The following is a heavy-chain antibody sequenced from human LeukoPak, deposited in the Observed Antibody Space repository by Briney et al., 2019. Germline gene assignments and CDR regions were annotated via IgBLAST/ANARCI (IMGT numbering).Heavy chain of an antibody. CDR3: AREFAWEPLFN. J-gene: IGHJ4*02. V-gene: IGHV4-30-4*01. CDR2: ISYSGST. Sequence: PSETLSLTCTVSGGSISSGDYYWSWIRQPPGRGLEWIGYISYSGSTYYNPSLKSRVTMSVDTSKNQFSLKLSSVTAADTAVYYCAREFAWEPLFNWGQGTLVTVSS. CDR1: GGSISSGDYY. D-gene: IGHD1-26*01.